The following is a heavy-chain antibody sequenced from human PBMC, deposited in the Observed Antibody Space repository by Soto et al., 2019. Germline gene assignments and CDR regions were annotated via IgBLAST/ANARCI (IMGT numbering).Heavy chain of an antibody. Sequence: RLSCAASRFTFSDCYLSLIRAAPGKGLEWVSYISSSGSTIYYADSVKGRFTISRDNAKNSLYLQMNSLRAEDTAVYYCARGFLFWSDYNWFDPWGQGTLVTVSS. CDR3: ARGFLFWSDYNWFDP. V-gene: IGHV3-11*01. CDR2: ISSSGSTI. D-gene: IGHD3-3*01. CDR1: RFTFSDCY. J-gene: IGHJ5*02.